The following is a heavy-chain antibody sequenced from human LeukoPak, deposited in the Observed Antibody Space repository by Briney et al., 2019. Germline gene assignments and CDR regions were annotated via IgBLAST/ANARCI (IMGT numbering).Heavy chain of an antibody. V-gene: IGHV3-7*01. Sequence: GGSLRLSCTASGFIFSSFWMTWVRQAPGKGLEWVANIRPDGSAQYYVDSMKGRFTISRDNAKNSLFLQMDSLRVEDTAVYYCARGWYYLWGQGTMVTVSS. CDR1: GFIFSSFW. CDR2: IRPDGSAQ. CDR3: ARGWYYL. D-gene: IGHD3-10*01. J-gene: IGHJ3*01.